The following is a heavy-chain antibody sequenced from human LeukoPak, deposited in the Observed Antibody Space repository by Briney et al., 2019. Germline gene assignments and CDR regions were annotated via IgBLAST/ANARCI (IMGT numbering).Heavy chain of an antibody. V-gene: IGHV4-59*01. CDR2: IYYSGST. CDR3: ARPRRGYSYGYDY. D-gene: IGHD5-18*01. CDR1: GGSISSYY. Sequence: PSETLSLTCTVSGGSISSYYWSWIRQPPGKGLEWIGYIYYSGSTNYNPSLKSRVTISVDTSKNQFSLKLSSVPAADTAVYYCARPRRGYSYGYDYWGQGTLVTVSS. J-gene: IGHJ4*02.